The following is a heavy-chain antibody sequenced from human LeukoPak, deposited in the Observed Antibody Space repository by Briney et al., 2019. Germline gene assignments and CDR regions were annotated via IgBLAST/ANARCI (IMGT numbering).Heavy chain of an antibody. CDR3: AKDKTAAAGDNFDY. Sequence: GGSLRLSCAASGFTFDDYAMHWVRQAPGKGLEWVSLISGDSGSTYYADSVKGRFTISRDNSKNSLYLQMNSLRTEDTALYYCAKDKTAAAGDNFDYWGQGTLVTVSS. D-gene: IGHD6-13*01. CDR1: GFTFDDYA. J-gene: IGHJ4*02. V-gene: IGHV3-43*02. CDR2: ISGDSGST.